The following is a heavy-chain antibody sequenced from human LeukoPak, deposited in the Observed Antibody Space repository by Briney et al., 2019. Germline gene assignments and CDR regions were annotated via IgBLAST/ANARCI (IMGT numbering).Heavy chain of an antibody. CDR3: TRDSSGYFSLPPDY. Sequence: GASVKVSCKASGYTFISYGISWVRQAPGQGLEWMGWISAYNGNTNYAQKPQGRVTMTTDTSTSTAYMELRSLRSDDTAVYYCTRDSSGYFSLPPDYWGQGTLVTVSS. CDR1: GYTFISYG. D-gene: IGHD3-22*01. J-gene: IGHJ4*02. V-gene: IGHV1-18*01. CDR2: ISAYNGNT.